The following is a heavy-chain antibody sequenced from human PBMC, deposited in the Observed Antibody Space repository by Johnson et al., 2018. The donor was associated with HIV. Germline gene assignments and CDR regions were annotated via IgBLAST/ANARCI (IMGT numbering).Heavy chain of an antibody. CDR2: ISYDGSNK. CDR1: GFTFSSYG. Sequence: VQLVESGGGVVQPGRSLRLSCAASGFTFSSYGMHWVRQAPGKGLEWVAVISYDGSNKYYTDSVKGRFTISRDNSKNTLYLQMNSLRAEDTAVYYCAKDGMGGNYWYAFDIWGQGTMVTVSS. J-gene: IGHJ3*02. CDR3: AKDGMGGNYWYAFDI. V-gene: IGHV3-30*18. D-gene: IGHD1-26*01.